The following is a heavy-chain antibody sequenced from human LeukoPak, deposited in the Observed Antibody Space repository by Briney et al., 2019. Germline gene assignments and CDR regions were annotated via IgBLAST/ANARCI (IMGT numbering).Heavy chain of an antibody. CDR1: GGSISSYY. CDR2: IYSSGTT. CDR3: ARIGGTSYEYYFDY. D-gene: IGHD3-16*01. Sequence: SETLSLTCTVSGGSISSYYWSWIRQPAGEGLEWIGRIYSSGTTNYNPSLKSRVTMSGDTSKNQFSLKLSSVTAADTAVYYCARIGGTSYEYYFDYWGQGTLVTVSS. V-gene: IGHV4-4*07. J-gene: IGHJ4*02.